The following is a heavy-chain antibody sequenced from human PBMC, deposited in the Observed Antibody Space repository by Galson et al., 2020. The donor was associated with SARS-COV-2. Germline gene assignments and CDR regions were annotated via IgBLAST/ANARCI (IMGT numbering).Heavy chain of an antibody. J-gene: IGHJ4*02. V-gene: IGHV1-46*01. CDR3: ARDRSLVAGRYFDY. CDR2: INPSGGGT. D-gene: IGHD6-19*01. CDR1: GYTFSDYY. Sequence: ASVKVSCKASGYTFSDYYIHWVRQAPGQGLECMGMINPSGGGTTYAQKFQNRVTMTTDTSTSTVYMDLSSLRSEDTAVYSCARDRSLVAGRYFDYWGQGTLVTVS.